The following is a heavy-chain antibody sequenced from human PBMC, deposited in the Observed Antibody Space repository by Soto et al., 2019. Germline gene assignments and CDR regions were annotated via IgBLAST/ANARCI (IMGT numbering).Heavy chain of an antibody. CDR2: INSDGSST. D-gene: IGHD3-16*01. J-gene: IGHJ6*02. Sequence: EVQLVESGGGLVLPGGSLRLSCAASGFTFSRYWMHWVRQAPGKGLVWVSRINSDGSSTHYADSVKGRFTLSRDHAKNTLYLPMNSLRAEDTAVYYCASNYAYAEGYYWYGMDVWRQGNTVTVSS. CDR1: GFTFSRYW. CDR3: ASNYAYAEGYYWYGMDV. V-gene: IGHV3-74*01.